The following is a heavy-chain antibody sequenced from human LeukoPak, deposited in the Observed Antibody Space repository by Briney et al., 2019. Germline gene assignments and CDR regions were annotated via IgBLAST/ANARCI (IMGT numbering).Heavy chain of an antibody. J-gene: IGHJ4*02. CDR1: GFTFSTYW. Sequence: PGGSLRLSCAASGFTFSTYWMHWVRHAPGKGLVWVSRINSDGSDTGYADSVRGRFTISRDNAKNTLYLQMNSLRVEDTAVYYCARVSGPSWGQGTLVTVSS. V-gene: IGHV3-74*01. D-gene: IGHD6-19*01. CDR3: ARVSGPS. CDR2: INSDGSDT.